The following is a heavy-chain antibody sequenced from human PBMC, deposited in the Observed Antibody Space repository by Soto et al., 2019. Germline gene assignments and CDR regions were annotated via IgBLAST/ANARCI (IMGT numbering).Heavy chain of an antibody. CDR1: GFTFSTYA. D-gene: IGHD3-10*01. CDR2: IRGSGGST. V-gene: IGHV3-23*01. Sequence: PGGSLRLSCAASGFTFSTYAMSWVRQAPGKGLVWVSAIRGSGGSTFYADSVKGRFTISRDNSMNTLYLQMNSLRTEDTAVYYCAHPRGFGVFDAYDIWGQGTMVTVSS. CDR3: AHPRGFGVFDAYDI. J-gene: IGHJ3*02.